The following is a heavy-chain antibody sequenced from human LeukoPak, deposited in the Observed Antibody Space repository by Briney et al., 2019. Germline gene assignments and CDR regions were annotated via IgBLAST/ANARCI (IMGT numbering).Heavy chain of an antibody. CDR1: GYSFTDHY. D-gene: IGHD7-27*01. V-gene: IGHV1-2*02. CDR3: ARDHNWGPDY. CDR2: IHPKAGVT. J-gene: IGHJ4*02. Sequence: ASVKVSCKASGYSFTDHYLHWLRQAPGQGLEWMAWIHPKAGVTNYAERFQGRLSLTRDTSISTLYMELDSLTSDDTAVYYCARDHNWGPDYWGQGTLVSVSS.